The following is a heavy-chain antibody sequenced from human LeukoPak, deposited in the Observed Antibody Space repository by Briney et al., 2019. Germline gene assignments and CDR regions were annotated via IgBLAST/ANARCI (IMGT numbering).Heavy chain of an antibody. CDR2: IYYSGST. J-gene: IGHJ4*02. CDR3: ARGRRKGIAVAGPFDY. CDR1: GGSISSGGYY. D-gene: IGHD6-19*01. Sequence: SETLSLTCTVSGGSISSGGYYWSWIRQHPGKGLEWIGYIYYSGSTYYNPSLKSRVTISVDTSKNQFSLKLSSVTAADTAVYYCARGRRKGIAVAGPFDYWGQGTLVTVSS. V-gene: IGHV4-61*08.